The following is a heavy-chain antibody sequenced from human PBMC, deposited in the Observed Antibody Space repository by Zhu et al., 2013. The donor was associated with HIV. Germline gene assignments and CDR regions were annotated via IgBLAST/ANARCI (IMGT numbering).Heavy chain of an antibody. D-gene: IGHD3-22*01. Sequence: QVQLVQSGAEVKKPGASVKVSCKASGYTFTSYDINWVRQATGQGLEWMGWMNPNSGNTGYAQKFQGRVTMTRNTSISTAYMELSSLRSEDTAVYYCARKPYGYYYDSSGYYYVFDYWGQGTLVTVSS. CDR2: MNPNSGNT. CDR1: GYTFTSYD. CDR3: ARKPYGYYYDSSGYYYVFDY. J-gene: IGHJ4*02. V-gene: IGHV1-8*01.